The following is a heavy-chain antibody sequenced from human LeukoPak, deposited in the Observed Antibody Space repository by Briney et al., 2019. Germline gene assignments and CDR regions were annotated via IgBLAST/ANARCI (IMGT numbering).Heavy chain of an antibody. D-gene: IGHD6-19*01. CDR3: ARLFGGSGWYFDY. J-gene: IGHJ4*02. V-gene: IGHV5-51*01. CDR1: GYNFTSYW. Sequence: RGASLQISCKGSGYNFTSYWIGWVRQMPGKGLEWMGIIYPGDSDTRYSPSFQGQVTISADKSISTAYLQWSSLKASDTAMYYCARLFGGSGWYFDYWGQGTLVTVSS. CDR2: IYPGDSDT.